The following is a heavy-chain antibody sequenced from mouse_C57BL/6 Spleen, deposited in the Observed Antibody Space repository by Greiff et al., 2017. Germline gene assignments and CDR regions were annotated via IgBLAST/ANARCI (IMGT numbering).Heavy chain of an antibody. CDR1: GYSFTGYF. V-gene: IGHV1-20*01. J-gene: IGHJ3*01. CDR3: ARTTMVTPAWFAY. CDR2: INPYNGDT. D-gene: IGHD2-2*01. Sequence: VQLQQSGPELVKPGDSVKISCKASGYSFTGYFMNWVMQSHGKSLEWIGRINPYNGDTFYNQKFKGKATLTVDKSSSTAHMELRSLTSEDSAVYYCARTTMVTPAWFAYWGQGTLVTVSA.